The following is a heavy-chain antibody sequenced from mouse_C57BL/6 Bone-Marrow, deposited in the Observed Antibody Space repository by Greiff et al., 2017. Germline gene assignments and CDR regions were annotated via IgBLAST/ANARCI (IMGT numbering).Heavy chain of an antibody. CDR2: ISSGGDYI. V-gene: IGHV5-9-1*02. CDR3: TIITTVVYYYAMDY. J-gene: IGHJ4*01. CDR1: GFTFSSYA. Sequence: DVHLVESGEGLVKPGGSLKLSCAASGFTFSSYAMSWVRQTPEKRLEWVAYISSGGDYIYYADTVKGRFTISRENARNTLYMQRSRLKSEDTAMYYCTIITTVVYYYAMDYWGQGTAVTVSS. D-gene: IGHD1-1*01.